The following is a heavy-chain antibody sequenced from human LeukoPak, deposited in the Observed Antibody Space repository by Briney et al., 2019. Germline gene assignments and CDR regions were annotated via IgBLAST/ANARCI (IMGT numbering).Heavy chain of an antibody. D-gene: IGHD3-3*01. CDR3: TTDLVSGYYY. CDR2: IKSKTDGGTT. V-gene: IGHV3-15*01. CDR1: GLTFRNAW. Sequence: GGSLRLSCAASGLTFRNAWMSWVRQAPGKGLEWVGRIKSKTDGGTTDYAAPVKGRFTISRDDSKNTLYLQMSRLKTEDTAVYYCTTDLVSGYYYWGQGTLVTVSS. J-gene: IGHJ4*02.